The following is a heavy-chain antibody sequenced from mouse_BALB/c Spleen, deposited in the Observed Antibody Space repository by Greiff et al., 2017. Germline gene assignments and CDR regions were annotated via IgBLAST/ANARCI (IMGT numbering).Heavy chain of an antibody. J-gene: IGHJ4*01. V-gene: IGHV1-14*01. CDR2: INPYNDGT. CDR1: GYTFTSYV. D-gene: IGHD1-1*01. Sequence: EVQRVESGPELVKPGASVKMSCKASGYTFTSYVMHWVKQKPGQGLEWIGYINPYNDGTKYNEKFKGKATLTSDKSSSTAYMELSSLTSEDSAVYFCAGSSYYAMDYWGQGTSVTVSS. CDR3: AGSSYYAMDY.